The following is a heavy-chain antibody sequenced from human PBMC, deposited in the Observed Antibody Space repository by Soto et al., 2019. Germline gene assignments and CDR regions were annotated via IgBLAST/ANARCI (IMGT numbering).Heavy chain of an antibody. D-gene: IGHD2-2*01. CDR1: GFTFSSYS. J-gene: IGHJ5*02. CDR2: ITSSGSAI. CDR3: ARSPVPSGYCSSTSCSTLLEFDP. Sequence: GGSLRLSCEASGFTFSSYSMNWVRQAPGKGLQWVSFITSSGSAIYYADSVMGRFTISRDNSKNTLYLQMNSLRAEDTAVYYCARSPVPSGYCSSTSCSTLLEFDPWGQGTLVTVSS. V-gene: IGHV3-48*01.